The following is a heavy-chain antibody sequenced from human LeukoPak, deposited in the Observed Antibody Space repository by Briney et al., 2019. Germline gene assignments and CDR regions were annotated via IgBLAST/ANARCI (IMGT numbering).Heavy chain of an antibody. Sequence: ASVKVSCKASGYTFTGYYMHWVRQAPGQGLEWMGWINPNSGGTNYAQKFQGRVTMTRDTSISTAYMDLSRLRSDDTAVYYCARDHIAADISYYYYYYMDVWGKGTTVTISS. D-gene: IGHD6-13*01. CDR1: GYTFTGYY. CDR2: INPNSGGT. J-gene: IGHJ6*03. V-gene: IGHV1-2*02. CDR3: ARDHIAADISYYYYYYMDV.